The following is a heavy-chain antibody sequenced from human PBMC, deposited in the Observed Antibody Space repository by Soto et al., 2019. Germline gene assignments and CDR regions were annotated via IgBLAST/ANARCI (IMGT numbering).Heavy chain of an antibody. CDR1: GFIFDDFA. CDR3: TKVGGLYDFWSGPLHFDL. V-gene: IGHV3-9*01. J-gene: IGHJ4*02. D-gene: IGHD3-3*01. Sequence: EAQLVVSGGGLVQPGRSLRLSCAGSGFIFDDFAIHWVRQAPGKGLEWVSGISWNSDSIGYADSVKGRFTISRDNAKNALYLQMNSLRVEDTALYYCTKVGGLYDFWSGPLHFDLWGQGTLVTVSS. CDR2: ISWNSDSI.